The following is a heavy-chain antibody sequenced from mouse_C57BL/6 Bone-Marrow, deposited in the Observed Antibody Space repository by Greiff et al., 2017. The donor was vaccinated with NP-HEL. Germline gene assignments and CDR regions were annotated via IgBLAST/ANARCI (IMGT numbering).Heavy chain of an antibody. CDR1: GFNIKDDY. D-gene: IGHD2-2*01. J-gene: IGHJ2*01. CDR2: IDPENGYT. CDR3: TTSHYGYDPDY. Sequence: EVQLQQSGAELVRPGASVKLSCTASGFNIKDDYMHWVKQRPEQGLAWIGWIDPENGYTEYASKFQGKATITADTSSNTAYLQLSSLTSEDTAVYYCTTSHYGYDPDYWGQGTTLTVSS. V-gene: IGHV14-4*01.